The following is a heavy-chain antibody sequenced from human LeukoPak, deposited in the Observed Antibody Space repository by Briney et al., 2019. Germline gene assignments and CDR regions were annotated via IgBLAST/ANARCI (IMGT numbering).Heavy chain of an antibody. CDR2: ISWNSGSI. D-gene: IGHD4-17*01. V-gene: IGHV3-9*01. CDR3: ARDDYGDSEFDY. CDR1: GFTFDDYA. Sequence: GRSLRLSCAASGFTFDDYAMHWVRQAPGKGLEWVSGISWNSGSIGYADSVKGRFTISRDNAKNSLYLQMNSLRAEDTALYYCARDDYGDSEFDYWGQGTLVTVSS. J-gene: IGHJ4*02.